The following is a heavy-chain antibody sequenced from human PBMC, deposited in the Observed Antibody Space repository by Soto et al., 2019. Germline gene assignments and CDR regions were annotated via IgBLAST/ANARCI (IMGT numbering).Heavy chain of an antibody. CDR2: MNPNSGNT. J-gene: IGHJ6*03. CDR1: GYTVNSYD. Sequence: DSCQDTGYTVNSYDIDGVRQITEQRLEWMGWMNPNSGNTGYAQKSQGRVTMTRNTSISTAYMKLSSLRSEDTAVYYCARGRGDYDILTGYYSIYYYYSYMDVWGKGTTVTVSS. D-gene: IGHD3-9*01. CDR3: ARGRGDYDILTGYYSIYYYYSYMDV. V-gene: IGHV1-8*01.